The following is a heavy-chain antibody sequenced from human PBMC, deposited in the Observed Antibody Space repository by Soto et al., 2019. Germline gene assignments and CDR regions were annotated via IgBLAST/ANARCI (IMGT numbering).Heavy chain of an antibody. CDR1: GGSISSYY. D-gene: IGHD6-6*01. Sequence: SETLSLTCTVSGGSISSYYWSWIRQPPGKGLEWIGYIYYSGSTNYNPSLKSRVTISVDTSKNQFSLKLSSVTAADTAVYYCARLAWGAARPGSRSPGVWNWFDPWGQGTLVTVS. CDR3: ARLAWGAARPGSRSPGVWNWFDP. J-gene: IGHJ5*02. CDR2: IYYSGST. V-gene: IGHV4-59*01.